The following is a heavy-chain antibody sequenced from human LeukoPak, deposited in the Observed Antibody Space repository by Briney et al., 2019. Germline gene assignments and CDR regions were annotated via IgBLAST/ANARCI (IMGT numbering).Heavy chain of an antibody. Sequence: SQTLSLTCTVSGGSISSGDYYWSWIRQPPGKGLEWIGYIYYSGSTHYNPSLKSRVTISVDTSKNQFSLKLSSVTAADTAVYYCARAYSSSWYLLPYYFDYWGQGTLVTVSS. CDR2: IYYSGST. D-gene: IGHD6-13*01. CDR1: GGSISSGDYY. J-gene: IGHJ4*02. CDR3: ARAYSSSWYLLPYYFDY. V-gene: IGHV4-30-4*08.